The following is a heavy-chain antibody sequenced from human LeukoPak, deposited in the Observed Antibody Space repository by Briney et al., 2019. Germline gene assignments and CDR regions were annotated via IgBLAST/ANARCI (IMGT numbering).Heavy chain of an antibody. CDR1: GYTFTSYG. CDR3: ARVLITMIGPGMFDY. Sequence: ASVKVSCKASGYTFTSYGISWVRQAPGQGLEWMGWISAYNGNTNYAQKLQGRVTMTTDTSTSTAYMELRSLRSDDTAVYYCARVLITMIGPGMFDYWGQGTLVTVSS. V-gene: IGHV1-18*01. J-gene: IGHJ4*02. CDR2: ISAYNGNT. D-gene: IGHD3-22*01.